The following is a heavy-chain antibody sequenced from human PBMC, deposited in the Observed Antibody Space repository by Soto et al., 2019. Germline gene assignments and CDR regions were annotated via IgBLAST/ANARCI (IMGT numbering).Heavy chain of an antibody. CDR1: GGSISSGDYY. CDR2: IYYSGST. D-gene: IGHD3-3*01. V-gene: IGHV4-30-4*01. Sequence: PSETLSLTCTVSGGSISSGDYYWSWIRQPPGKGLEWIGYIYYSGSTYYNPSLKSRVTISVDTSKNQFSLKLSSVTAADTAVYYCARGPLYYDFRSGYYTNNWFDPWGQGTLVTVSS. J-gene: IGHJ5*02. CDR3: ARGPLYYDFRSGYYTNNWFDP.